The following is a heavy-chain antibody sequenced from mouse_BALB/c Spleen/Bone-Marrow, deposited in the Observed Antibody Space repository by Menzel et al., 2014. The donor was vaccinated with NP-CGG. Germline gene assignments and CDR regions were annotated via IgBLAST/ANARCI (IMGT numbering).Heavy chain of an antibody. CDR1: GYTFTDYE. CDR3: TRYGSSAY. CDR2: IDPETGGT. D-gene: IGHD1-1*01. J-gene: IGHJ3*01. V-gene: IGHV1-15*01. Sequence: QVQLQQSGAELVRPGASVTLSCKTSGYTFTDYEMHWVKQTPVHVLEWIGVIDPETGGTAYNQKFKGKATLTADKSSSTAYMELRSLTSEDSAVYYCTRYGSSAYWGQGTLVTVSA.